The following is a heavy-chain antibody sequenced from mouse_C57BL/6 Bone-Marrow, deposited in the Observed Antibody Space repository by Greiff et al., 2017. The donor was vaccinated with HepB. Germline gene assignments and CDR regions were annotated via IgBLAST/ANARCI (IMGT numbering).Heavy chain of an antibody. CDR3: ARKDYSNYDVWFAY. D-gene: IGHD2-5*01. CDR1: GYAFSSSW. V-gene: IGHV1-82*01. J-gene: IGHJ3*01. Sequence: VKLQQSGPELVKPGASVKISCKASGYAFSSSWMNWVKQRPGKGLEWIGRIYPGDGDTNYNGKFKGKATLTADKSSSTAYMQLSSLTSEDSAVYFCARKDYSNYDVWFAYWGQGTLVTVSA. CDR2: IYPGDGDT.